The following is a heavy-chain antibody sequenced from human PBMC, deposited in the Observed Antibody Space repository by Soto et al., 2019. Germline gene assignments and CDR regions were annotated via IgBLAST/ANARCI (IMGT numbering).Heavy chain of an antibody. D-gene: IGHD4-17*01. V-gene: IGHV3-7*01. Sequence: EVQLVESGGGLVQPGGSLRLSCGTSGFSFTSYWMSWVRQAPGKGLEWLANVKQDGSKTYYVDSVKGRFVISRDNTKNSVFLQMNSLTVEDTAVYFCASQRNYGEHDYWGQGTLVTVSS. CDR2: VKQDGSKT. J-gene: IGHJ4*02. CDR1: GFSFTSYW. CDR3: ASQRNYGEHDY.